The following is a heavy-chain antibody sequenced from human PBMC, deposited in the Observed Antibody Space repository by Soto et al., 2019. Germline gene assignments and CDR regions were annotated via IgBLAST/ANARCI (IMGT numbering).Heavy chain of an antibody. CDR3: ARAPWGQSIDWFDP. V-gene: IGHV1-2*04. J-gene: IGHJ5*02. Sequence: AAVKVSCRAAGYTFTGYYMHWVRQATGQGLEWMGWINPNSGGTNYAQKFQGWVTMTRDTSISTAYMELSRLRSDDTAVYYCARAPWGQSIDWFDPWGQGTLVTVSS. D-gene: IGHD3-16*01. CDR2: INPNSGGT. CDR1: GYTFTGYY.